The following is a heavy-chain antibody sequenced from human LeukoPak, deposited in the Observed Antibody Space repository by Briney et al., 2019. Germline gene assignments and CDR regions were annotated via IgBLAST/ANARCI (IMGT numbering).Heavy chain of an antibody. D-gene: IGHD5-18*01. CDR3: ARGQKYRSGYTVTELGSGYFDY. Sequence: RASETLSLTCAVYGGSFSSYYWSWIRQPPGKGLEWIGYIYYSGRTSYNPSLKSRVTISVDTSKNQFSLRLSSVTAADTAVYYCARGQKYRSGYTVTELGSGYFDYWGQGTLVTVSS. J-gene: IGHJ4*02. V-gene: IGHV4-59*01. CDR1: GGSFSSYY. CDR2: IYYSGRT.